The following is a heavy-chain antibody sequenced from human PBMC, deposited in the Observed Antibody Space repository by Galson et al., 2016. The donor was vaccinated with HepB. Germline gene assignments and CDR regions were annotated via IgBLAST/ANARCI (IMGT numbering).Heavy chain of an antibody. J-gene: IGHJ4*02. CDR1: GFTFSAYA. Sequence: SLRLSCAGSGFTFSAYAMHWVRQGPGKGLEWVALISNDGKTGHYVDSVKGRFTISRDNSKNTLYLQMNRLRPDDTAIHYCSMPYDNVGFDCGFWGQGTLVTVSS. CDR3: SMPYDNVGFDCGF. D-gene: IGHD3-9*01. V-gene: IGHV3-30*03. CDR2: ISNDGKTG.